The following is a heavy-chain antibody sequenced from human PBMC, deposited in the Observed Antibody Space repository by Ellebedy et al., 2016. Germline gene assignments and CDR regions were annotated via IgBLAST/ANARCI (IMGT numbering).Heavy chain of an antibody. CDR2: IYAGGST. D-gene: IGHD1-14*01. J-gene: IGHJ4*02. Sequence: GGSLRLSCVVSGFSVSSNYLSWVRQAPGKGLEWVSVIYAGGSTFYADSVKGRFTISRDNSKNILYLQMNRLRAEDTAMYYCVRGNTIPGPEPLDYWGQGTLITVSS. CDR1: GFSVSSNY. V-gene: IGHV3-66*01. CDR3: VRGNTIPGPEPLDY.